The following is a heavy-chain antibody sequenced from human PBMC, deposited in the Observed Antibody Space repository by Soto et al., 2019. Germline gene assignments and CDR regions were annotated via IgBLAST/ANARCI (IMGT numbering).Heavy chain of an antibody. D-gene: IGHD3-9*01. CDR2: ISYDGSNK. J-gene: IGHJ6*02. V-gene: IGHV3-30-3*01. CDR1: GFTFSSYA. CDR3: ARPNQRITIYV. Sequence: QVQLVESGGGVVQPGRSLRLSCAASGFTFSSYAMLWVRQAPGKGLEWVAVISYDGSNKYYADSVKGRFTISRDNSKNTLYLQMNSLSAEDTAVYYCARPNQRITIYVWGQGTTVTVSS.